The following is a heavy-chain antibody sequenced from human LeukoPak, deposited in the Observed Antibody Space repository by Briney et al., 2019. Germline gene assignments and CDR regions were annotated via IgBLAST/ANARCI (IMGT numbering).Heavy chain of an antibody. CDR3: ARKWLVFDY. D-gene: IGHD6-19*01. CDR1: GFTVSSNY. CDR2: ISSSSSYI. Sequence: GGSLRLSCAASGFTVSSNYMSWVRQAPGKGLEWVSSISSSSSYIYYADSVKGRFTISRDNSKNTLYLQMNSLRAEDTAVYYCARKWLVFDYWGQGTLVTVSS. V-gene: IGHV3-21*04. J-gene: IGHJ4*02.